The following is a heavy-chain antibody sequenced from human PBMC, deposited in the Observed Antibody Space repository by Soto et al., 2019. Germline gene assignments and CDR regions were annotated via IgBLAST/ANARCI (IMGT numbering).Heavy chain of an antibody. CDR1: GGSIGSYH. CDR2: VYYTGTT. J-gene: IGHJ5*02. D-gene: IGHD4-17*01. V-gene: IGHV4-59*01. Sequence: WETLSLTCTVSGGSIGSYHWSWVRQPPGKGLEWIASVYYTGTTNYNPSLGSRVTISIDAPENQISLKLTSVTAADTAFYYCARDTVLTGMFDLWGQGTLVTVSS. CDR3: ARDTVLTGMFDL.